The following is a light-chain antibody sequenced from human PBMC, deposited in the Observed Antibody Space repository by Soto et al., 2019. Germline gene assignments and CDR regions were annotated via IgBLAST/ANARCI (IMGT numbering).Light chain of an antibody. J-gene: IGKJ1*01. CDR2: GAS. V-gene: IGKV3-20*01. CDR3: QQYGSSPPWT. CDR1: QSVSSSY. Sequence: EIVLTQSPGTLSLSPGERATLSCRASQSVSSSYLAWYQQKPGQAPRLLIYGASSRATGIPDRFSGSGSGTDFTLTISRLAPEAFAVYYCQQYGSSPPWTFGQGTKVEIK.